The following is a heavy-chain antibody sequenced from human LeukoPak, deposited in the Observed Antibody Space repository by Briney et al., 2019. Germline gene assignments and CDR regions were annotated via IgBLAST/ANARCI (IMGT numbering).Heavy chain of an antibody. J-gene: IGHJ4*02. D-gene: IGHD2-21*02. CDR2: ISGSGGST. V-gene: IGHV3-23*01. CDR1: GFTFSSYA. Sequence: PGGSLRLSCAASGFTFSSYAMTWVRQAPGKGLEWVSPISGSGGSTYNADSVKGRSTISRDNSKNTLYLQMNGLRAEDTAVYYCAKDRGSPVVVTAFDYWGQGTLVTVSS. CDR3: AKDRGSPVVVTAFDY.